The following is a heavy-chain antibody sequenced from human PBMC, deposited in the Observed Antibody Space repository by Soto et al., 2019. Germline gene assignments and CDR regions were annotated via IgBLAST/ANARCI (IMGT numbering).Heavy chain of an antibody. J-gene: IGHJ3*02. CDR1: GFSLSTSGVG. CDR2: IYWNDDK. CDR3: AHRNLGYYYDSSGYLLGDAFDI. D-gene: IGHD3-22*01. V-gene: IGHV2-5*01. Sequence: SGPTLVNPTQTLTLTCTFSGFSLSTSGVGVGWIRQPPGKALEWLALIYWNDDKRYSPSLKSRLTITKDTSKNQVVLTMTNMDPVDTATYYCAHRNLGYYYDSSGYLLGDAFDIWGQGTMVTVSS.